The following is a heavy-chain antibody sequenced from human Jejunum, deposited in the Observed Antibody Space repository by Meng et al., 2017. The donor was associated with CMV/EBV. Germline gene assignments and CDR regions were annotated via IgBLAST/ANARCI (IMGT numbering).Heavy chain of an antibody. CDR3: AHRLRAAAGQNWFDP. D-gene: IGHD6-13*01. CDR1: GFSLSTSGVG. Sequence: SGFSLSTSGVGVGWIRQPPGKALEWLALIYWNDDKRYSPSLKSRLTITKDTSKNRVVLTMTNMDPVDTATYYCAHRLRAAAGQNWFDPWGQGTLVTVSS. J-gene: IGHJ5*02. CDR2: IYWNDDK. V-gene: IGHV2-5*01.